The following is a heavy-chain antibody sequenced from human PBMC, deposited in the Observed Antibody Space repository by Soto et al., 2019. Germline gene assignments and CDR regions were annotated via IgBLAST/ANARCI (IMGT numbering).Heavy chain of an antibody. V-gene: IGHV3-21*01. CDR3: ERQILTWDQSGTFDL. D-gene: IGHD7-27*01. Sequence: PGGSLRLSCAASDFAFGSHTMAWVRQAPGKGLEWVSSISSATTYILYVDSVRGRFTISRDNAKKSLFLQMDSLTADDTAVYFCERQILTWDQSGTFDLWGQGTMVTV. J-gene: IGHJ3*01. CDR1: DFAFGSHT. CDR2: ISSATTYI.